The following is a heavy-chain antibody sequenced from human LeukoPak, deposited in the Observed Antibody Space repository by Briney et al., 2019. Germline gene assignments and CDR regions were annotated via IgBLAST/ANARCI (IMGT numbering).Heavy chain of an antibody. D-gene: IGHD2-2*01. J-gene: IGHJ5*02. CDR3: ARYPYQRLWLSWLDP. CDR2: IYYRGST. V-gene: IGHV4-39*01. CDR1: GGSFSSTSYY. Sequence: SETLSLTCTVSGGSFSSTSYYWGWIRQPPGKGLEWIGSIYYRGSTYYNPSLKSRATISVDTSKNQFSLKLSSVTAADTAVYYCARYPYQRLWLSWLDPWGQGTLVTVSS.